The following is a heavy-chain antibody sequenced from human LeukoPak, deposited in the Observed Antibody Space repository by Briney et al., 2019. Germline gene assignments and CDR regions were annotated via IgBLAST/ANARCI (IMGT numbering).Heavy chain of an antibody. Sequence: GASVKVSCKASGDTFSSYAISWVRQAPGQGLEWMGGIIPIFGTANYAQKFQGRVTITADEYTSTAYMELSSLRSEDTAVYYCARIYYDSSGYYSKGYYGMDVWGQGTTVTVSS. CDR3: ARIYYDSSGYYSKGYYGMDV. CDR1: GDTFSSYA. V-gene: IGHV1-69*13. CDR2: IIPIFGTA. D-gene: IGHD3-22*01. J-gene: IGHJ6*02.